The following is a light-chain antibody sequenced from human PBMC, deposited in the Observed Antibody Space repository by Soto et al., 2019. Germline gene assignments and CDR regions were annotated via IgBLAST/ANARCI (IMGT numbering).Light chain of an antibody. V-gene: IGKV1-9*01. J-gene: IGKJ5*01. Sequence: DIQLTQSPSLLSASVGDRVTITCRSSHDISTYLAWYQQKPGKAPKLMIYEASTVQSGVPSRFSGSGSGTEFTLTISGLLPEYFATYHCQQLNTLPFTFGQGTRLEIK. CDR3: QQLNTLPFT. CDR1: HDISTY. CDR2: EAS.